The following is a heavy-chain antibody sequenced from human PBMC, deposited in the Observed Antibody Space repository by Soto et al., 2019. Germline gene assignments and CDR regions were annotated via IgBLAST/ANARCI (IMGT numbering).Heavy chain of an antibody. V-gene: IGHV3-21*01. CDR2: ISSSSSYI. J-gene: IGHJ3*02. CDR1: GFTFSSYS. D-gene: IGHD2-2*01. CDR3: ASTRGYCSSTSCYGDAFDI. Sequence: PGGSLRLSCAASGFTFSSYSMNWVRQAPGKGLEWVSSISSSSSYIYYADSVKGRFTISRDNAKNSLYLQMNSLRAEDTAVYYCASTRGYCSSTSCYGDAFDIWGQGTMVTVSS.